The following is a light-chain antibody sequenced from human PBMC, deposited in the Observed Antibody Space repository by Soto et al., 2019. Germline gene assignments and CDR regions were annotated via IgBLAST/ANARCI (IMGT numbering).Light chain of an antibody. V-gene: IGLV2-23*02. Sequence: QSVLTQPASVSGSPGQSITISCTGTTSDVGSYDLVSWYQQHPGKAPKIMIYEVSKRPSGDSNRFSGSKSGNTASLTISGLQAEDEADYYCCSYAGGRSTYVF. CDR2: EVS. CDR3: CSYAGGRSTYV. J-gene: IGLJ1*01. CDR1: TSDVGSYDL.